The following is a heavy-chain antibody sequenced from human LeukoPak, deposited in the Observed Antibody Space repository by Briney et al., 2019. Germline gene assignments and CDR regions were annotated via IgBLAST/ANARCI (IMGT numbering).Heavy chain of an antibody. D-gene: IGHD4-17*01. CDR3: AREDYGDFIGY. CDR1: GGTFSSYS. V-gene: IGHV1-69*04. J-gene: IGHJ4*02. CDR2: IIPILGIA. Sequence: SVNVSCKASGGTFSSYSIRWVRQPPAQGLAWMGRIIPILGIANYARKFQGRVKITADKSTSTAYMELSSLRSEDTAVYYCAREDYGDFIGYWGQGTLVTVSS.